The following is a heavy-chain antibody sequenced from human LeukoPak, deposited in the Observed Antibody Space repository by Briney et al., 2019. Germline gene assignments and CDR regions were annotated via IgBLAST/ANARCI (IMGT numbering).Heavy chain of an antibody. CDR3: ARGGKWLHFPFDI. D-gene: IGHD3-22*01. CDR1: GYTFTSYC. J-gene: IGHJ3*02. Sequence: ASVKVSCTASGYTFTSYCMHWVRPAPGQGLEGMGIINPSGGSTSYAQKFQGRVTMIRDTSTSTVYMELSSLRSEDTAVYYCARGGKWLHFPFDIWGQGTMVTVSS. CDR2: INPSGGST. V-gene: IGHV1-46*01.